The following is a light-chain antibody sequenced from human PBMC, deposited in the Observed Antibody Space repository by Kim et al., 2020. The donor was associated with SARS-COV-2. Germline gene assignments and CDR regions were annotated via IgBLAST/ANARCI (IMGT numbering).Light chain of an antibody. J-gene: IGKJ1*01. CDR3: QQYNSYPWT. V-gene: IGKV1-5*03. CDR2: KAS. CDR1: QSSSSW. Sequence: APVGDRVTITCRASQSSSSWLAWYQQKPGKAPKLLIYKASSLESGVPSRFSGSGSGTEFTLTISSLQPDDFATYYCQQYNSYPWTFGQGTKVDIK.